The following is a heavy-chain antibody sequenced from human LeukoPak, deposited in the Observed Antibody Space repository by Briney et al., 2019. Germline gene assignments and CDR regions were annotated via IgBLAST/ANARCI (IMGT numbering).Heavy chain of an antibody. D-gene: IGHD3-10*01. V-gene: IGHV4-59*12. J-gene: IGHJ3*02. CDR1: GGSISSYY. CDR2: INYSGST. Sequence: KPSETLSLTCTVSGGSISSYYWSWIRQPPGKGLEWIGYINYSGSTKYNPSLKSRVTISVDTSKNQFSLKLSSVTPADTAVYYCARDRGNDDFDIWGQGTMVTVSS. CDR3: ARDRGNDDFDI.